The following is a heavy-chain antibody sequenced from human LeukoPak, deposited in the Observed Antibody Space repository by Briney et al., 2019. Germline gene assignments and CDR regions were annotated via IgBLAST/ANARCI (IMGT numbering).Heavy chain of an antibody. D-gene: IGHD2-15*01. Sequence: GGSLRLSCAASGFTFSGYSMNWVRQAPGKGLEWVSYISSSSSTTYYADSVQGRFTISRDNAKNSLYLQMNSLRAEDTAVYYCARAEEGYCSGGSCYYYYDMDVWGQGTTVTVSS. V-gene: IGHV3-48*04. CDR2: ISSSSSTT. J-gene: IGHJ6*02. CDR3: ARAEEGYCSGGSCYYYYDMDV. CDR1: GFTFSGYS.